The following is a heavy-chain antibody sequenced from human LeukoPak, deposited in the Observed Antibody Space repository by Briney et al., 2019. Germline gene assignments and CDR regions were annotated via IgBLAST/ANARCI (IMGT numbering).Heavy chain of an antibody. D-gene: IGHD3-22*01. CDR1: GGSISSYY. CDR2: IYTSGST. Sequence: SETLSLTCTVSGGSISSYYWSWIRQPAGKGLEWIGRIYTSGSTNYNPSLKSRVTMSVDTSKNQFSLRLSSVTAADTAVYYCARAHDSSGGPHYYYGMDVWGQGTTVTVSS. V-gene: IGHV4-4*07. J-gene: IGHJ6*02. CDR3: ARAHDSSGGPHYYYGMDV.